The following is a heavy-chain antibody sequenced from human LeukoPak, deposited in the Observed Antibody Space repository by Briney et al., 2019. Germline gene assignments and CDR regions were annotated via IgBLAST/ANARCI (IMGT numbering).Heavy chain of an antibody. CDR1: GYTFTSYG. CDR2: ISAYNGNT. V-gene: IGHV1-18*01. CDR3: SRARIGYCSSTSCPGSAFDI. J-gene: IGHJ3*02. Sequence: AASVKVSCKASGYTFTSYGISWVRQAPGQGLEWMGWISAYNGNTNYAQKLQGRVTMTTDTSTSTAYMELRSLRSDDTAVYYCSRARIGYCSSTSCPGSAFDIWGQGTMVTVSS. D-gene: IGHD2-2*01.